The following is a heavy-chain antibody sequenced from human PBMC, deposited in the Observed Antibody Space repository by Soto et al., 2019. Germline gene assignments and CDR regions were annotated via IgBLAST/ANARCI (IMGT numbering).Heavy chain of an antibody. J-gene: IGHJ6*02. V-gene: IGHV3-30*18. CDR2: ISYDGSNK. CDR3: AKPMYSSSWFNMGYYGMDV. Sequence: QVQLVESGGGVVQPGRSLRLSCAASGFTFSSYGMHWVRQAPGKGLEWVAVISYDGSNKYYADSVKGRFTISRDNSKYTLYLHMNSLRAEDTALYYCAKPMYSSSWFNMGYYGMDVWGQGTTVTVSS. D-gene: IGHD6-13*01. CDR1: GFTFSSYG.